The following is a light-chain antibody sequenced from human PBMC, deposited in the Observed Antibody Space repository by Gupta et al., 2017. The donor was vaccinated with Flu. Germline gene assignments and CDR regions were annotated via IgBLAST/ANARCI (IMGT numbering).Light chain of an antibody. Sequence: DIQMTPSPSSLSASVGDRVTITCRASQSISSYLNWYQQKPGNAPKLLIYAASSLQSGVPSRFSGSRSGTDFTLTISSLQPEDFATYYCRQSYSTLPLTFGRGTKVEIK. J-gene: IGKJ4*01. CDR3: RQSYSTLPLT. CDR1: QSISSY. CDR2: AAS. V-gene: IGKV1-39*01.